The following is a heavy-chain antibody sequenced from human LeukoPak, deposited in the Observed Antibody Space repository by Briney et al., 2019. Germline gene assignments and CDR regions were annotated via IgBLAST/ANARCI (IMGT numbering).Heavy chain of an antibody. CDR3: ARWAGDGYNYYFDY. V-gene: IGHV1-69*05. CDR2: IIPIFGTV. D-gene: IGHD5-24*01. J-gene: IGHJ4*02. CDR1: GGTFSSYA. Sequence: SVKVSCKASGGTFSSYAISWVRQAPGQGLEWMGGIIPIFGTVNYAQKFQGRVTITTDESTSTAYMELSSLRSEDTAVYYCARWAGDGYNYYFDYWGQGTLVTVSS.